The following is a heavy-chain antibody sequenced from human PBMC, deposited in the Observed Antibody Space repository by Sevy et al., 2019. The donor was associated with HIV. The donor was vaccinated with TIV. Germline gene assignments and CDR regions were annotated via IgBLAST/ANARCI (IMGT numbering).Heavy chain of an antibody. J-gene: IGHJ3*01. CDR1: GYTLTELS. CDR3: ATSPDYYDSSREAFDV. D-gene: IGHD3-22*01. V-gene: IGHV1-24*01. CDR2: FDPEDGET. Sequence: ASVKVSCKVSGYTLTELSIHWVRQAPGKGLEWMGGFDPEDGETIYAQKFQGRVTMTEDTSTDTAYMELRSLRSEDTAVYYCATSPDYYDSSREAFDVWGQGTMVTVSS.